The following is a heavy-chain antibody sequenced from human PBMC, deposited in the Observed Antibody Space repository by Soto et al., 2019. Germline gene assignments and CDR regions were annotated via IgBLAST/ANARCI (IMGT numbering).Heavy chain of an antibody. CDR1: GYTFTSYA. CDR2: INVGNGNT. CDR3: ARSYSGYPDDAFDI. V-gene: IGHV1-3*01. Sequence: QVQLVQSGAEVKKPGASVKVSCKASGYTFTSYAMQWVRQAPGQRLEWMGWINVGNGNTKYAQKFLGRVTITRDTSASTAYMDVSSLRSEDTAVYYCARSYSGYPDDAFDIWGQGTMVTVSS. J-gene: IGHJ3*02. D-gene: IGHD5-12*01.